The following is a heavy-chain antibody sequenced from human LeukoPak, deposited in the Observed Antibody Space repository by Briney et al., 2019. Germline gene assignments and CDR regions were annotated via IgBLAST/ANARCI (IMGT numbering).Heavy chain of an antibody. V-gene: IGHV3-7*02. CDR3: ARGGVRRGYYDY. CDR1: GFTFSSYW. D-gene: IGHD1-14*01. J-gene: IGHJ4*02. Sequence: QTGGSLRLSCAASGFTFSSYWMSWVRQAPGKGLEWAANIKQDGSEKYYVDSVRGRFTISRDNAKNSLYLQMNSLRTEDTAVYYCARGGVRRGYYDYWGQGTLVTVSS. CDR2: IKQDGSEK.